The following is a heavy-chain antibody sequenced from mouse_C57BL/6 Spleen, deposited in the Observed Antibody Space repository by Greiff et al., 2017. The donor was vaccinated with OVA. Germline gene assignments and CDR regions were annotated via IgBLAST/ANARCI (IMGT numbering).Heavy chain of an antibody. D-gene: IGHD1-1*01. CDR1: GYTFTSYW. Sequence: QVQLQQSGAELVRPGSSVKLSCKASGYTFTSYWMDWVKQRPGQGLEWIGNIYPSDSETHYNQKFKDKATLTVDKSSSTAYMQLSSLTSEDSAVYYCAREGRYYYGSSLYYAMDYWGQGTSVTVSS. CDR2: IYPSDSET. J-gene: IGHJ4*01. V-gene: IGHV1-61*01. CDR3: AREGRYYYGSSLYYAMDY.